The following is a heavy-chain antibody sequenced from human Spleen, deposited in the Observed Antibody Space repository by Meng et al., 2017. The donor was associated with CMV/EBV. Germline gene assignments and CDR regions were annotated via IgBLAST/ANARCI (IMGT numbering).Heavy chain of an antibody. CDR3: AKAGYSSSLGIDY. J-gene: IGHJ4*02. CDR1: GFTFSSYE. CDR2: ISASGNII. Sequence: GESLKISCAASGFTFSSYEMNWVRQAPGKGLEWVSYISASGNIIYYADSVKSRFTVSRDNSKNSLYLQMNSLRAEDTALYYCAKAGYSSSLGIDYWGQGTLVTVSS. V-gene: IGHV3-48*03. D-gene: IGHD6-6*01.